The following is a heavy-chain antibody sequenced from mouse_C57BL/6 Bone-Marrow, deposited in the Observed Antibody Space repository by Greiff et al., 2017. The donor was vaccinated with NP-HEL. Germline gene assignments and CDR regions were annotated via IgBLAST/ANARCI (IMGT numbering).Heavy chain of an antibody. CDR2: IYPRDGST. D-gene: IGHD1-1*01. CDR1: GYTFTDHS. CDR3: ARAYYGSSYAMDY. Sequence: SDAELVKPGASVKISCTVSGYTFTDHSIPWLQQRPDQGLAWIGYIYPRDGSTKYNAKFKGKATLTADKSSSTAYMQLNSLTSEDSAVYCCARAYYGSSYAMDYWGKGTSVTVSS. V-gene: IGHV1-78*01. J-gene: IGHJ4*01.